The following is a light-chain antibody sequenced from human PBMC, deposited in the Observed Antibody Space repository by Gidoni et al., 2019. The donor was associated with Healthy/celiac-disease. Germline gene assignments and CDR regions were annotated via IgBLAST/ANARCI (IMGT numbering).Light chain of an antibody. CDR2: AAS. V-gene: IGKV1-39*01. Sequence: IQMTQSPSSLSASVGDRVTIPCRASQSISSYLNWYQQKPGKAPKLLIYAASSLQSGDPSRFSGSGSGTDFTLTISSLQPEDFATYYCQQSYSTPRTFXXXTKVEIK. CDR3: QQSYSTPRT. J-gene: IGKJ1*01. CDR1: QSISSY.